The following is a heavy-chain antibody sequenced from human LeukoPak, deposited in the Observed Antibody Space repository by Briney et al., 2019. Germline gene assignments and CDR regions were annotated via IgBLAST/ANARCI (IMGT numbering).Heavy chain of an antibody. V-gene: IGHV1-24*01. Sequence: ASVKVSCKVSGYTLTELSMHWVRQAPGKGLEWMGAFDPEDGETVYSQKFQGRFTMTEDSSTDTAYMELSSLRSDDTAVYYCAVDLSYSSSTPLDHWGQGTLVTVSS. CDR3: AVDLSYSSSTPLDH. D-gene: IGHD6-6*01. J-gene: IGHJ4*02. CDR1: GYTLTELS. CDR2: FDPEDGET.